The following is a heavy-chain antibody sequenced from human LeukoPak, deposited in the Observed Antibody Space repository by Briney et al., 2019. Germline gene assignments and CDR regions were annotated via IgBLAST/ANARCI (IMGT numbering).Heavy chain of an antibody. V-gene: IGHV3-11*04. CDR2: ITNTGRST. D-gene: IGHD6-25*01. CDR3: AREASGNYHVFDY. Sequence: GGSLRLSCEPSVFSLSSYFISCIRQAPEKGLEWISYITNTGRSTNYAHAVKGRFTISRDNAKHSAHLEMTDLRTEDTTVDYWAREASGNYHVFDYWGQGALVIVSS. CDR1: VFSLSSYF. J-gene: IGHJ4*02.